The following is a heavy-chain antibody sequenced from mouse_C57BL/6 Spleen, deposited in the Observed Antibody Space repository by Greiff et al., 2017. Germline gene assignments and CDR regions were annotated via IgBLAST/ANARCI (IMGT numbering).Heavy chain of an antibody. Sequence: EVMLVESGGGLVKPGGSLKLSCAASGFTFSSYAMSWVRQTPEKRLEWVATISDGGSYTYYPDNVKGRFTISRDKAKNNLYLQMSHLKSEDTAMYYCARDDYGSSYAGFAYWGQGTLVTVSA. CDR3: ARDDYGSSYAGFAY. CDR1: GFTFSSYA. CDR2: ISDGGSYT. D-gene: IGHD1-1*01. J-gene: IGHJ3*01. V-gene: IGHV5-4*01.